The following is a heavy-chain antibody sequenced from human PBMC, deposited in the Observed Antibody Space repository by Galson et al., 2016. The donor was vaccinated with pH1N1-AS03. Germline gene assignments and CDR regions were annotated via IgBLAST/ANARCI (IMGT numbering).Heavy chain of an antibody. J-gene: IGHJ3*02. Sequence: QSGAEVKKPGESLKISCKASGYDFINYWIGWVRQMPGRGLEWMGVIDPRDSDTRYSPSFQGQVTISADKSITTAHLQWDSLKASDTGMYFCARHRQSETYSESFDIWRQGTMVTVSS. CDR3: ARHRQSETYSESFDI. CDR1: GYDFINYW. V-gene: IGHV5-51*01. D-gene: IGHD2-15*01. CDR2: IDPRDSDT.